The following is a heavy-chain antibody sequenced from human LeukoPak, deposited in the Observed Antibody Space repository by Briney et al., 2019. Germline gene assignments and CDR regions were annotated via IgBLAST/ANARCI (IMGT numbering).Heavy chain of an antibody. CDR2: INAGGSEK. Sequence: GGSLRLSCAASGFTFSSYWMSWVRQAPGKGLEWVANINAGGSEKYHVDSVKGRFTISRDNARNSLYLQMNSLRAEDTAVYYCAETDQPGTTDYWGQGILVTVSS. CDR3: AETDQPGTTDY. J-gene: IGHJ4*02. CDR1: GFTFSSYW. D-gene: IGHD1-1*01. V-gene: IGHV3-7*01.